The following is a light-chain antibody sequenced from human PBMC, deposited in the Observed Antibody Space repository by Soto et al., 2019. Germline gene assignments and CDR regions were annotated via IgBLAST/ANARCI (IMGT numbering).Light chain of an antibody. CDR3: HHYGST. CDR1: QTITSTY. V-gene: IGKV3-20*01. J-gene: IGKJ1*01. CDR2: GAS. Sequence: EIVLTQSPGTLSLSPCERATLSCRASQTITSTYLAWYQQKPGQAPRLLIYGASSRATGIPGRFSGSGSETDFTLTISRLEPEDFAVYYCHHYGSTFGQGTKVDIK.